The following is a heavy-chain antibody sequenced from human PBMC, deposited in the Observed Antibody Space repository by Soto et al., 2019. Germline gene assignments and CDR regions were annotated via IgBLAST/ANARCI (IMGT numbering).Heavy chain of an antibody. CDR1: GASISGYY. Sequence: QVQLQESGPGLVKPSETLSLTCTVSGASISGYYWSWIRKSAGKGLEWIGRIYATGTTDYNPSLRSRVMMSVDTSKNQFSLKLRSVTAGDTAVYYCVMDGTKTLREWFDPWGQGISVTVSS. D-gene: IGHD1-1*01. CDR2: IYATGTT. J-gene: IGHJ5*02. CDR3: VMDGTKTLREWFDP. V-gene: IGHV4-4*07.